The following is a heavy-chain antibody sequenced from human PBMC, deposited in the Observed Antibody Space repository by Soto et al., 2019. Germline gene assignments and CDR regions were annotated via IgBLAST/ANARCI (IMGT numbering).Heavy chain of an antibody. D-gene: IGHD6-19*01. J-gene: IGHJ4*02. Sequence: SLRLSCAASGFTFSSYAMNWVRQAPGKGLEWVSVISGSGGSTYYADSVKGRFTISRDNSENTLYLQMNSLRAEDTAVYYCASRSSGWYFDYWGQGTLVTVSS. V-gene: IGHV3-23*01. CDR2: ISGSGGST. CDR1: GFTFSSYA. CDR3: ASRSSGWYFDY.